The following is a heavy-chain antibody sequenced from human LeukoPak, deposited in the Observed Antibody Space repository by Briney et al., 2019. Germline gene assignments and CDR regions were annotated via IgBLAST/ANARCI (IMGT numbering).Heavy chain of an antibody. CDR1: GFTLSSNY. D-gene: IGHD6-13*01. CDR2: IYSGGST. CDR3: ARVNSSSWYYFDY. V-gene: IGHV3-53*01. J-gene: IGHJ4*02. Sequence: GGSLRLSCAASGFTLSSNYMSGVGQAPGKGGEGVSVIYSGGSTYYTDSVTGGFTISRDNSKNTLYLQMNSLRADDTAVYYCARVNSSSWYYFDYWGQGTLVTVSS.